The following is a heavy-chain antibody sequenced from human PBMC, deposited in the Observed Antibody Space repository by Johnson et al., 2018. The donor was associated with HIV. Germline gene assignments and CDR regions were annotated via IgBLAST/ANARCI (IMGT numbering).Heavy chain of an antibody. V-gene: IGHV3-30-3*01. D-gene: IGHD6-13*01. CDR2: ISYDGSNK. CDR1: GFTFSSYT. J-gene: IGHJ3*02. Sequence: QVQLVESGGGVVQPGRSLRLSCAASGFTFSSYTMHWVRQAPGKGLEWVAVISYDGSNKYYADSVKGRFTISRDNSKNTLYLQMNSLRAEDTAVYYCAKDLGGYSSSWNNAFDSWGQGTMVTVSS. CDR3: AKDLGGYSSSWNNAFDS.